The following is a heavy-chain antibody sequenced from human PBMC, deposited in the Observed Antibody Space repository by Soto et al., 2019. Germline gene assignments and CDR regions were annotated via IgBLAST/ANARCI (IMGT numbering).Heavy chain of an antibody. D-gene: IGHD6-13*01. CDR1: GGSFSGYY. Sequence: SETLSLTCAVYGGSFSGYYWSWIRQPPGKGLEWIGEINHSGSTNYNPSLKSRVTISVDTSKNQFSLKLSSVTAADTAVYYCGRPSAGRGYSSSWYIYWGQGTLVTVSS. CDR3: GRPSAGRGYSSSWYIY. V-gene: IGHV4-34*01. J-gene: IGHJ4*02. CDR2: INHSGST.